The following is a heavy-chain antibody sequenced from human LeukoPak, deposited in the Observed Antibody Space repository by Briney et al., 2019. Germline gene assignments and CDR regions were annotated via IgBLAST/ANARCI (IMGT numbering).Heavy chain of an antibody. CDR3: ARELVDTAMETFDY. CDR2: IYTSGST. J-gene: IGHJ4*02. V-gene: IGHV4-4*07. CDR1: GGSISSYY. Sequence: SETLSLTCTVSGGSISSYYWSWLRQPAGKGLEWIGRIYTSGSTNYNPSLKSRVTMSVDTSKNQFSLKLSSVTAADTAVYYCARELVDTAMETFDYWGQGTLVTVSS. D-gene: IGHD5-18*01.